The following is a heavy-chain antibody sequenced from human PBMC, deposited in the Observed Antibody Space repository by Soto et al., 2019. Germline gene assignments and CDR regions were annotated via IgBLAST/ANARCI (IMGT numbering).Heavy chain of an antibody. J-gene: IGHJ4*02. D-gene: IGHD2-21*01. CDR1: GFTFSNYG. Sequence: QVQLVESGGGVVQPGGSLRLSCAASGFTFSNYGMHWVRQAPGKGLEWVAVIWYDGNNKYYADSVKGRFTISRDNSNNTLYVQMTSLRAEDTAVYYCARGLHSLFDYWARELWSPSPQ. CDR2: IWYDGNNK. V-gene: IGHV3-33*01. CDR3: ARGLHSLFDY.